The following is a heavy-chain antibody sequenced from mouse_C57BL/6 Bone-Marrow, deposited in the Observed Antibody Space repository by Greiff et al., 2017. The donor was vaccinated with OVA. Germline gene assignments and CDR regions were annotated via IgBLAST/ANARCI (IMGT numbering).Heavy chain of an antibody. Sequence: EVQRVESGGGLVQPTGSLKLSCAASGFSFNTYAMNWVRQAPGKGLEWVARIRSKSNNYATYYADSVKDRFTISRDDSESMLYLQMNNLRTEDTAMYYCVRHGDYDYAMDYWGQGTSVTVSS. J-gene: IGHJ4*01. V-gene: IGHV10-1*01. CDR2: IRSKSNNYAT. D-gene: IGHD2-4*01. CDR3: VRHGDYDYAMDY. CDR1: GFSFNTYA.